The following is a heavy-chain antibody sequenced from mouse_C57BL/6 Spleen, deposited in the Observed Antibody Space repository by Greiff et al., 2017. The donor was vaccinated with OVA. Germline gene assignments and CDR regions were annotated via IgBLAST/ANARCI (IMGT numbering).Heavy chain of an antibody. V-gene: IGHV1-26*01. CDR3: ARFTTVVALDY. Sequence: EVQLQQSGPELVKPGASGKISCKASGYTFTDYYMNWVKQSHGKSLEWIGDINPNNGGTSYNQKFKGKATLTVDKSSSTAYMELRSLTSEDSAVYYCARFTTVVALDYWGQGTTLTVSS. CDR1: GYTFTDYY. J-gene: IGHJ2*01. CDR2: INPNNGGT. D-gene: IGHD1-1*01.